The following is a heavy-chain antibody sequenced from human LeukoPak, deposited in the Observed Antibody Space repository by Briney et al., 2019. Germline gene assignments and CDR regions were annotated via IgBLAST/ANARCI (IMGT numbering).Heavy chain of an antibody. CDR2: IGTAGDT. CDR1: GFTFSSSD. J-gene: IGHJ2*01. Sequence: GGSLRLSCAGSGFTFSSSDMPWVRQATGKGLEWVSAIGTAGDTYYADSVKGRFTISRENAKNSLYLQMNSLRAGDTAVYYCARESMTVTTRYYWYFDLWGRGTLVTVSS. CDR3: ARESMTVTTRYYWYFDL. D-gene: IGHD4-17*01. V-gene: IGHV3-13*01.